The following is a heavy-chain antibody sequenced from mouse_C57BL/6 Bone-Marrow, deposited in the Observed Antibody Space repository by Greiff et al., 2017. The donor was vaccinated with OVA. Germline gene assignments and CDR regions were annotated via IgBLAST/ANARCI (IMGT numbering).Heavy chain of an antibody. D-gene: IGHD2-5*01. J-gene: IGHJ3*01. CDR2: IYPRSGNT. V-gene: IGHV1-81*01. Sequence: QVQLQQSGAELARPGASVTLSCKASGYTFTSYGISWVKQRTGQGLEWIGEIYPRSGNTYYNEKFKGKATLTADKSSSTAYMELRSLTSEDSAVYFCAREPYYSNSWFAYWGQGTLVTVSA. CDR1: GYTFTSYG. CDR3: AREPYYSNSWFAY.